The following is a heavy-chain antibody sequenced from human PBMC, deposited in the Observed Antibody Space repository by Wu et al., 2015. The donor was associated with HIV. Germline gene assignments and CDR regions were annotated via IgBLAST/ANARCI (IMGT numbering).Heavy chain of an antibody. CDR2: IIPIFGTA. V-gene: IGHV1-69*12. CDR3: AAGLAAAGYEHPGAGFDY. J-gene: IGHJ4*02. CDR1: GGTFSSYA. Sequence: QVQLVQSGAEVKKPGSSVKVSCKASGGTFSSYAISWVRQAPGQGLEWMGGIIPIFGTANYAQKFQGRVTITADESTSTAYMELSSLRSEDTAVYYCAAGLAAAGYEHPGAGFDYWGQGTLVTVSS. D-gene: IGHD6-13*01.